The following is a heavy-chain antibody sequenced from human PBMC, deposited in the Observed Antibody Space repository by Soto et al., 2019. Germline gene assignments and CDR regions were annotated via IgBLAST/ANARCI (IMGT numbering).Heavy chain of an antibody. J-gene: IGHJ6*02. D-gene: IGHD5-12*01. CDR3: ARDGEWLQRYYYYYNGMDV. Sequence: SVKASCKASGYTFSGYYMYWVRQAPGQGLEWMGWINPNSGGTNYAQKFQGRVTMTRDTSISTAYMELSRLRSDDTAVYYCARDGEWLQRYYYYYNGMDVWG. CDR2: INPNSGGT. V-gene: IGHV1-2*02. CDR1: GYTFSGYY.